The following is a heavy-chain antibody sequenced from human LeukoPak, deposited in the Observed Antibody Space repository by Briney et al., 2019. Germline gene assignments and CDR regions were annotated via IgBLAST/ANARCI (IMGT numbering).Heavy chain of an antibody. J-gene: IGHJ4*02. D-gene: IGHD1-26*01. CDR2: AYYRSKWYN. CDR3: VRGIYYSFDY. V-gene: IGHV6-1*01. CDR1: GDSVSTNTAA. Sequence: SQTLSLTCAISGDSVSTNTAAWNWIRQSPSRGLEWLGRAYYRSKWYNDYAVSVKSRITINPDTSRNLFSLQLNSVTPEDTAVYYCVRGIYYSFDYWGQGTLVTVSS.